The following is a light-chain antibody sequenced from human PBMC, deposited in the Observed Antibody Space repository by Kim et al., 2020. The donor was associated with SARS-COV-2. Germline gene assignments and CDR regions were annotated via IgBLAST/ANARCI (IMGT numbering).Light chain of an antibody. CDR3: LQTNSFPLS. V-gene: IGKV1-12*01. J-gene: IGKJ4*01. CDR1: HDVSTW. Sequence: DIQMTQSPSSVSASVGDRVTITCRASHDVSTWLAWYQHKPGKAPKLLIYAASSLQSGVPPRFSGSGSGTDFTLTISSPLPEDFATYYCLQTNSFPLSFGGGTKLEI. CDR2: AAS.